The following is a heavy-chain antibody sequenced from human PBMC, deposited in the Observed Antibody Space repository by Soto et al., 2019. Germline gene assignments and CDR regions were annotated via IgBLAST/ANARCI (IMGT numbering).Heavy chain of an antibody. CDR3: ARAGQRPHYYGSGSYYSYYYYGMDV. CDR1: GGSVSGYY. CDR2: INHSGST. Sequence: SETLSLTCAVYGGSVSGYYWSWIRQPPGKGLEWIGEINHSGSTNYNPSLKSRVTISVDTSKNQFSLKLSSVTAADTAVYYCARAGQRPHYYGSGSYYSYYYYGMDVWGQGTTVTVSS. D-gene: IGHD3-10*01. J-gene: IGHJ6*02. V-gene: IGHV4-34*01.